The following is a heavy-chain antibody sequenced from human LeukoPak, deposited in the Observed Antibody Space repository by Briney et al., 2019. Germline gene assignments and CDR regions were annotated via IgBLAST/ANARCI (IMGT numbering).Heavy chain of an antibody. Sequence: SETLSLTCTVSGDSSSSGSYYWSWIRQPAGKGLEWIGRIHPSGSTNYNPSLKSRVTISVDTSKNRFSLKLGSVTAADTAVYYCARAVVWLPFDYWGQGTLVTVSS. CDR1: GDSSSSGSYY. CDR2: IHPSGST. J-gene: IGHJ4*02. CDR3: ARAVVWLPFDY. V-gene: IGHV4-61*02. D-gene: IGHD2-15*01.